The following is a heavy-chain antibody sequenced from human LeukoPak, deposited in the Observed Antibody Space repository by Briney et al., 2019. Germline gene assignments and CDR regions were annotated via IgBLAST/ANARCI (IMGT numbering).Heavy chain of an antibody. J-gene: IGHJ2*01. CDR2: IYTSGST. V-gene: IGHV4-4*07. CDR1: GDSINSFY. Sequence: SETLSLTCTVSGDSINSFYWSWIRQPAGKGLQWIGRIYTSGSTNYSPSLKSRVTMSVDTSKNQFSLKLSSVTAADTSVYYCARDLDYYDTSYFDLWGRGTLVTVSS. CDR3: ARDLDYYDTSYFDL. D-gene: IGHD3-22*01.